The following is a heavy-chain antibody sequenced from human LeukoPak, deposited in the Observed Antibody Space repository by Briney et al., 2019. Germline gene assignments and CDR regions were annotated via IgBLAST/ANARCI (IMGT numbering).Heavy chain of an antibody. CDR3: ARRAYSSSSGPEMGAFDI. CDR1: GGSTSSTTYY. CDR2: IYYSGNT. J-gene: IGHJ3*02. Sequence: SETLSLTCTVSGGSTSSTTYYWGWIRQPPGKDLEWIGSIYYSGNTYYNPSLKSRVTISVDTSKNQFSLKLSSVTAADTAMYYCARRAYSSSSGPEMGAFDIWGQGTMVTVSS. D-gene: IGHD6-6*01. V-gene: IGHV4-39*01.